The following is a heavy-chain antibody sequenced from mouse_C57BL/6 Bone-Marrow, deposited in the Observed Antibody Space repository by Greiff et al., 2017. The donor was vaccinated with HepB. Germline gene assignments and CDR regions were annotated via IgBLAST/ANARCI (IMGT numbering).Heavy chain of an antibody. J-gene: IGHJ2*01. CDR1: GYSITSGYY. Sequence: EVKLMESGPGLVKPSQSLSLTCSVTGYSITSGYYWNWIRQFPGNKLEWMGYISYDGSNNYNPSLKNRISITRDTSKNQFFLKLNSVTTEDTATYYCARSREAHDYWGQGTTLTVSS. V-gene: IGHV3-6*01. CDR2: ISYDGSN. D-gene: IGHD1-3*01. CDR3: ARSREAHDY.